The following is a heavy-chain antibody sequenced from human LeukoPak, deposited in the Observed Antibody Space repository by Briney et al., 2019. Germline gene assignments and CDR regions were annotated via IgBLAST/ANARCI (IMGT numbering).Heavy chain of an antibody. Sequence: PGGSLRLSCSASEFTFNTYAMHWVRQAPGKGLEYVSAISTDGGGTYYADSVKGRFTIFRDNSKNTLYLQMNSLRAEDTAVYYCVRYGNSCYDPWGQGTLVTVSS. J-gene: IGHJ5*02. D-gene: IGHD6-13*01. V-gene: IGHV3-64D*06. CDR3: VRYGNSCYDP. CDR2: ISTDGGGT. CDR1: EFTFNTYA.